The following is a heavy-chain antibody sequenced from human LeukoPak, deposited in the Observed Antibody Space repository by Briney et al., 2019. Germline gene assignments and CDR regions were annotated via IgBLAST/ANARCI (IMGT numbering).Heavy chain of an antibody. V-gene: IGHV3-11*04. CDR1: GFTFSDYY. CDR2: ISSSGSTI. CDR3: ARDPYGSGSLLDY. Sequence: GGSLRLSCAASGFTFSDYYMSRIRPAPGKGREWVSYISSSGSTIYYADSVKGRFTISRDNAKNSLYLQMNSLRAEDTAVYYCARDPYGSGSLLDYWGQGTLVTVSS. D-gene: IGHD3-10*01. J-gene: IGHJ4*02.